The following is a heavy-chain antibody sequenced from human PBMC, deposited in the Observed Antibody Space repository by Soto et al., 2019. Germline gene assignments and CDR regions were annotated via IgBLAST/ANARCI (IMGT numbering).Heavy chain of an antibody. D-gene: IGHD1-26*01. Sequence: EVQLVESGGGLVKPGGSLRLSCAASGFTFSSYSMNWVRQAPGKGLEWVSSISSSSSYIYYADSVKGRFTISRDNAKNSLYLQMNSLRAEDTAVYYCARDPVGATSRVGYWGHGTLVTVSS. CDR3: ARDPVGATSRVGY. CDR2: ISSSSSYI. J-gene: IGHJ4*01. V-gene: IGHV3-21*01. CDR1: GFTFSSYS.